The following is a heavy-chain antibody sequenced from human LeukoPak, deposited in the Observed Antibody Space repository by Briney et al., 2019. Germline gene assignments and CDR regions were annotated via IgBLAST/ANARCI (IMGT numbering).Heavy chain of an antibody. D-gene: IGHD6-13*01. CDR1: GFSVSSHY. Sequence: LPGGSLRLSCEVSGFSVSSHYMSWVRQSPGQGLEWVSVMYTAGTTYYADSVKGRFTISRDNFKNTLNLQMNNLRAEDTAIYYCARDLRGVMYSSSWYYFDYWGQGTLVTVSS. J-gene: IGHJ4*02. CDR2: MYTAGTT. CDR3: ARDLRGVMYSSSWYYFDY. V-gene: IGHV3-66*01.